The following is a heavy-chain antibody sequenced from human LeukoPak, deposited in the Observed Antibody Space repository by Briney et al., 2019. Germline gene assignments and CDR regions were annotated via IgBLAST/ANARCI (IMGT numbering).Heavy chain of an antibody. D-gene: IGHD2-15*01. CDR1: GGSFSGYY. Sequence: SETLSLTCAVYGGSFSGYYWSWIRQPPGKGLEWIGEINHSGGTNYNPSLKSRVTISVDTSKNQFSLKLSSVTAADTAVYYCATAGDYCSGGSCLPSAFDIWGQGTMVTVSS. V-gene: IGHV4-34*01. J-gene: IGHJ3*02. CDR3: ATAGDYCSGGSCLPSAFDI. CDR2: INHSGGT.